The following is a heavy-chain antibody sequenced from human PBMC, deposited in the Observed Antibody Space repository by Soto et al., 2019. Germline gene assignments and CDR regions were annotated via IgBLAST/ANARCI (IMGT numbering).Heavy chain of an antibody. J-gene: IGHJ4*02. CDR3: ARVHYFPGVGTDY. Sequence: EVQLVASGGGLVQPGGSLRLSCAASGFTFSNYWMHWVRQAPGKGLVWVSRTDGDGSSVSYADSVRGRFTTSRHNAKNTLYLQMDSLRAEDTAVYYCARVHYFPGVGTDYWGQGILVAVSS. CDR1: GFTFSNYW. CDR2: TDGDGSSV. D-gene: IGHD3-10*02. V-gene: IGHV3-74*01.